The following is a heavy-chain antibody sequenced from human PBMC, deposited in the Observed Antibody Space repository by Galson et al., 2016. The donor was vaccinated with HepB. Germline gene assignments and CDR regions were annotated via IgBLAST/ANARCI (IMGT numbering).Heavy chain of an antibody. CDR1: GFSFYSFA. D-gene: IGHD3-16*01. J-gene: IGHJ4*02. Sequence: SLRLSCAAFGFSFYSFAMGWVRQAPGKGLEWVSGISDSGGNTWDADSVKGRFIISRDNSKNTLYLQLNRLRAEDTAVYYCAKVPLGERKVTFGAVRRKKGITFFDHWGQGTLVTVSS. V-gene: IGHV3-23*01. CDR2: ISDSGGNT. CDR3: AKVPLGERKVTFGAVRRKKGITFFDH.